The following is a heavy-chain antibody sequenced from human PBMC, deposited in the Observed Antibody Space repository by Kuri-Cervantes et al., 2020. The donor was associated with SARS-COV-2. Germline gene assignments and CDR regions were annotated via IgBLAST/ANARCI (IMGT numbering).Heavy chain of an antibody. CDR3: ARETSGPRGYRSGGSCYSAWVS. CDR2: ISAYNGNT. D-gene: IGHD2-15*01. V-gene: IGHV1-18*04. Sequence: ASVKVSCKASGYTFTSYGISWVRQAPGQGLEWMGWISAYNGNTNYAQKLQGRVTMTTDTSTSTAYMELRSLRSDDTAVYYCARETSGPRGYRSGGSCYSAWVSWGQGTLVTVSS. CDR1: GYTFTSYG. J-gene: IGHJ4*02.